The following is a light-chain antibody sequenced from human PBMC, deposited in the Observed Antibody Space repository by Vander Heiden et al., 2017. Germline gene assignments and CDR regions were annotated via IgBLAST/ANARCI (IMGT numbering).Light chain of an antibody. J-gene: IGKJ1*01. CDR2: KAS. CDR3: QQFNSYPVT. V-gene: IGKV1-5*03. CDR1: QSISNY. Sequence: DIQVTQSPSTLSAAVGERVTITCRAGQSISNYLAWYQQKPGKAPRLLIYKASSLESGVPLRFSGSGSGTEFTLTISSLQPDDFATYYCQQFNSYPVTFGQGTKVEIK.